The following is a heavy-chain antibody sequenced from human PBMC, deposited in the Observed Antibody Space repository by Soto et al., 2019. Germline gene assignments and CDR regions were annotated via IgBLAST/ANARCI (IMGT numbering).Heavy chain of an antibody. CDR2: INPNSGET. D-gene: IGHD7-27*01. CDR1: GYTFIDYF. CDR3: ARDRPFRRGGLAWGMDV. J-gene: IGHJ6*02. Sequence: GASVKVSCTASGYTFIDYFIHWLRQAPGQGLEWMGWINPNSGETKFAQTFQGRVTMNRDTSTSTDYLELNRLRSDDTDMYYCARDRPFRRGGLAWGMDVWGQGTTVTVSS. V-gene: IGHV1-2*02.